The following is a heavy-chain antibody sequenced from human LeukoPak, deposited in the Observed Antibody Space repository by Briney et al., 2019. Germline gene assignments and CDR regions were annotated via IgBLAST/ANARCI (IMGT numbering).Heavy chain of an antibody. J-gene: IGHJ4*02. CDR1: GGTFSSYA. CDR3: ARGGSAWLLLGYFDY. Sequence: SVKVSCXASGGTFSSYAISWVRQAPGQGLEWMGGIIPIFGTANYAQKFQGRVTITTDESTSTAYMELSSLRSEDTAVYYCARGGSAWLLLGYFDYWGQGTLVTVSS. CDR2: IIPIFGTA. D-gene: IGHD3-22*01. V-gene: IGHV1-69*05.